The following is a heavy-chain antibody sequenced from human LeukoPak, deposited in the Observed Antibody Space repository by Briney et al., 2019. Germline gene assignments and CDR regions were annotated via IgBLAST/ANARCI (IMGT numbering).Heavy chain of an antibody. CDR1: GGSVSSYY. D-gene: IGHD6-19*01. J-gene: IGHJ6*03. V-gene: IGHV4-4*07. CDR2: VFVTGSP. Sequence: SETLSLTCTVSGGSVSSYYWSWVRQPAGKGLEWIGRVFVTGSPNYSPSLKSRVTMSLDASKNQLSLRLTSVTAADTAVYYCVRDYSSGWPMTYYNPFIDLWGKGTTVTVSS. CDR3: VRDYSSGWPMTYYNPFIDL.